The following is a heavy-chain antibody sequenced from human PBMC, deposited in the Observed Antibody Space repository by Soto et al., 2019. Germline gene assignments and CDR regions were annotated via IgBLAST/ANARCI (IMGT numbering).Heavy chain of an antibody. Sequence: QVQLQESGPGLVKPSGTLSLTCAVSGGSFTSNNWLTWVRQPPGQGLEWIGAIYRTGSPNYNPSLKSRVTISLDTSENPFALKVTSLTAADTAVYYCASRDPGTSVDYWGQGTLVTVSS. V-gene: IGHV4-4*02. CDR3: ASRDPGTSVDY. D-gene: IGHD1-7*01. J-gene: IGHJ4*02. CDR2: IYRTGSP. CDR1: GGSFTSNNW.